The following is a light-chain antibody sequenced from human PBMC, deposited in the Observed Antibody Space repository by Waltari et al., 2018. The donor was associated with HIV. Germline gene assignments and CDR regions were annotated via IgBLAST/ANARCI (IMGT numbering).Light chain of an antibody. V-gene: IGKV3-15*01. CDR2: GAS. J-gene: IGKJ1*01. Sequence: EIVLTQPPATLSVSPGDRATLSCRASQSVSSNLAWYQQKPGQAPRLLIYGASTRAPGIPARFSGSGSGTEFTLTISSLQSEDFAVYCCQQYNNWPGTFGQGTKVEIK. CDR3: QQYNNWPGT. CDR1: QSVSSN.